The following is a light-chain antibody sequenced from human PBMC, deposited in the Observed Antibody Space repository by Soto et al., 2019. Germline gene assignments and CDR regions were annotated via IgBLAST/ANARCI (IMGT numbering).Light chain of an antibody. Sequence: ALTQPASVSGSPGQSITISCTGTSSDVGGYNYVSWYQQHPGKAPKLMIYDVSNRPSGVSNRFSGSKSGNTASLTISGLQAEDEADYYCSSYTSSSTVVFGGGTKLTVL. V-gene: IGLV2-14*01. CDR1: SSDVGGYNY. CDR2: DVS. J-gene: IGLJ2*01. CDR3: SSYTSSSTVV.